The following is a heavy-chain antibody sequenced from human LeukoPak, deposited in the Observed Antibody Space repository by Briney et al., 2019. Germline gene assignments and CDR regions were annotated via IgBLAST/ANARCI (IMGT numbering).Heavy chain of an antibody. CDR3: ARDRRPHYGMDV. Sequence: SETLSLTCTVSGGSISSSSYYWGWIRQPLGKGLEWIGYIYYSGSTYYNPSLKSRVTISVDTSKNQFSLKLSSVTAADTAVYYCARDRRPHYGMDVWGQGTTVTVSS. J-gene: IGHJ6*02. V-gene: IGHV4-30-4*08. D-gene: IGHD1-14*01. CDR2: IYYSGST. CDR1: GGSISSSSYY.